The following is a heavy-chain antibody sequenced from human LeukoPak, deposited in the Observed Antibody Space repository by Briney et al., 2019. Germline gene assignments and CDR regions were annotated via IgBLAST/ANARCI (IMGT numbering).Heavy chain of an antibody. Sequence: GGSLRLSCAASGFTFSSYGMSWVRQAPGKGLEWVSAISGSGGSTYYADSVKGRFTISRDNSKNTLYLQMNSLRAEDTAVYYCAKEKGGLRYFDEGFDYWGQGTLVTVSS. V-gene: IGHV3-23*01. CDR1: GFTFSSYG. CDR2: ISGSGGST. J-gene: IGHJ4*02. D-gene: IGHD3-9*01. CDR3: AKEKGGLRYFDEGFDY.